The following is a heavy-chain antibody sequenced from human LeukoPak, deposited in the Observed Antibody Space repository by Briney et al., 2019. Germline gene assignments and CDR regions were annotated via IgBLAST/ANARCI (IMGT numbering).Heavy chain of an antibody. D-gene: IGHD1-1*01. J-gene: IGHJ4*02. CDR3: VRAYTTSGTYAEP. Sequence: GGSLRLSCTASGFTFSTYAMGWARQAPGKGLEWVAGIGSNGVNRYYADSAKGRFTISRDNSKDTVYLQMNSLRAEDTALYYCVRAYTTSGTYAEPWGQGAQVTVSS. V-gene: IGHV3-23*01. CDR1: GFTFSTYA. CDR2: IGSNGVNR.